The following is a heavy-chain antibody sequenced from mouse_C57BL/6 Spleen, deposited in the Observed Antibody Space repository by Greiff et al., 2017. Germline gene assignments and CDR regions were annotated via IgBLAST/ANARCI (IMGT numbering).Heavy chain of an antibody. Sequence: GQLQQSGAELVRPGTSVKVSCKASGYAFTNYLIEWVKQRPGQGLEWIGVINPGSGGTNYNEKFKGKATLTADKSSSTAYMQLSSLTSEDSAVYFCARFYEPYAMDYWGQGTSVTVSS. CDR2: INPGSGGT. V-gene: IGHV1-54*01. CDR1: GYAFTNYL. J-gene: IGHJ4*01. D-gene: IGHD2-3*01. CDR3: ARFYEPYAMDY.